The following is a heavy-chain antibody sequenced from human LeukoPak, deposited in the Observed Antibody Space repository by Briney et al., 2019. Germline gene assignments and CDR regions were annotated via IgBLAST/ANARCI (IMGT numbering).Heavy chain of an antibody. CDR3: ARGRYGGPPDY. D-gene: IGHD1-26*01. Sequence: SETLSLTCTVSGASVSSYHWSWIRQPPGKGLEWIGHMSYSGSTNYNPSLKSRVTISVDTSKNQVSLKLSSVTAAADTAVYYCARGRYGGPPDYWGQGTLVTVSS. CDR2: MSYSGST. V-gene: IGHV4-59*02. J-gene: IGHJ4*02. CDR1: GASVSSYH.